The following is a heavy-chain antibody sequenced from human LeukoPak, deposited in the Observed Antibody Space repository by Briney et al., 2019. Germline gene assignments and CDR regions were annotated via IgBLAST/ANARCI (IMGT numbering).Heavy chain of an antibody. CDR1: GFTVSSNY. Sequence: GGSLRLSCAASGFTVSSNYMSWVRQAPGKGLEWVSSISSSSSYIYYADSVKGRFTISRDNAKNSLYLQMNSLRAEDTAVYYCARAGAQGYYDSSGYYQPGDYYYMDVWGKGTTVTISS. V-gene: IGHV3-21*01. J-gene: IGHJ6*03. CDR2: ISSSSSYI. CDR3: ARAGAQGYYDSSGYYQPGDYYYMDV. D-gene: IGHD3-22*01.